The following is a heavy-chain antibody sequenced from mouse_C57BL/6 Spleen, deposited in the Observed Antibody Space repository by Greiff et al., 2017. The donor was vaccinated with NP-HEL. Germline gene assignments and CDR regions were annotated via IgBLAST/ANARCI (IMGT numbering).Heavy chain of an antibody. CDR2: IDPETGGT. Sequence: VQLQQSGAELVRPGASVTLSCKASGYTFTDYEMHWVKQTPVHGLEWIGAIDPETGGTAYNQKFKGKAILTADKSSSTAYMELRSLTSEDSAVYYCTRWGTTVVETGYFDYWGQGTTLTVSS. V-gene: IGHV1-15*01. CDR1: GYTFTDYE. D-gene: IGHD1-1*01. CDR3: TRWGTTVVETGYFDY. J-gene: IGHJ2*01.